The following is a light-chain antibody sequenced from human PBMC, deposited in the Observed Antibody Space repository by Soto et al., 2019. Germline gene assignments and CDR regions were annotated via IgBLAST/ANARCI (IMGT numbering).Light chain of an antibody. CDR2: GAS. CDR1: QSVSRS. Sequence: EIVMTQSPATLSVSPGEGATLSCRASQSVSRSLAWYQQKPGQAPRLLIFGASTRATGIPARFSGSGSGTEFTLTISSLESEDFAVYYCQQYDNWPLSFVGGTKVVIK. J-gene: IGKJ4*01. CDR3: QQYDNWPLS. V-gene: IGKV3-15*01.